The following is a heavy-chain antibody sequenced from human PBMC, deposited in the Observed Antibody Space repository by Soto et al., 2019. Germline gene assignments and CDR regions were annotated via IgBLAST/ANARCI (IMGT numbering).Heavy chain of an antibody. D-gene: IGHD3-10*02. CDR2: IFYSGST. J-gene: IGHJ4*02. CDR1: GGSISSYY. Sequence: QVQLQESGPGLVKPSETLSLTCTVSGGSISSYYWSWIRQPPGKGLEWIGFIFYSGSTSYNPSLKSRVTISIDTSENQFSLKLSSVTAADTAVHYCASMIGDPVLSFDSWGQGTLVAVSS. CDR3: ASMIGDPVLSFDS. V-gene: IGHV4-59*01.